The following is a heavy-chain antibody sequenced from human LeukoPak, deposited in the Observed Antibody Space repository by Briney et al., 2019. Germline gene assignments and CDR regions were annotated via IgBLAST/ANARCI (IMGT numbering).Heavy chain of an antibody. D-gene: IGHD4-23*01. CDR2: IYYNGDT. Sequence: SETLSLTCTVSGGSISSYYWSWIRQPPGKGLEWIGSIYYNGDTYYNPSLKSRVTISFDTSESQVSLHLSSVTAADTAIYYCARGPNTGGNYRAFDIWGQGTMVTVSS. J-gene: IGHJ3*02. V-gene: IGHV4-59*12. CDR3: ARGPNTGGNYRAFDI. CDR1: GGSISSYY.